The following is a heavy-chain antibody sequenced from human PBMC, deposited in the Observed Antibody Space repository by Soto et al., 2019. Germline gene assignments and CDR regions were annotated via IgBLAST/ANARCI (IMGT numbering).Heavy chain of an antibody. CDR3: ARGSRGDYVWGSYRYGYYYYYGMDV. CDR2: INHSGST. D-gene: IGHD3-16*02. Sequence: QVQLQQWGAGLLKPSETLSLTCAVYGGSFSGYYWSWIRQPPGKGLEWIGEINHSGSTNYNPSLKSRVTISVDTSKNQFSLKLSPVTAADTAVYYCARGSRGDYVWGSYRYGYYYYYGMDVWGQGTTVTVSS. CDR1: GGSFSGYY. V-gene: IGHV4-34*01. J-gene: IGHJ6*02.